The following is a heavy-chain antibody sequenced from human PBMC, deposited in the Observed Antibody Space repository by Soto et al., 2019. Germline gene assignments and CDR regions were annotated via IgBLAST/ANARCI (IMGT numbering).Heavy chain of an antibody. Sequence: PSETLSLTCTVSGGSITNSYWSWIRQPPGKGLEWIGFCHDSGSTNYNPSLKSRVTISLDTSKNQFSLKLASVTAADTAVYYCAKGGCSSCRFDPWGQGTLVTVSS. CDR1: GGSITNSY. V-gene: IGHV4-59*01. D-gene: IGHD2-15*01. CDR2: CHDSGST. CDR3: AKGGCSSCRFDP. J-gene: IGHJ5*02.